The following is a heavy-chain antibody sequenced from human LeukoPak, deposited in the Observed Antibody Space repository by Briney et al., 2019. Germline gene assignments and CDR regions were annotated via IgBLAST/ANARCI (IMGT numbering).Heavy chain of an antibody. Sequence: SEAVPLTCTGCGGSISRYYWGWMRQPPGKGREGIGYIYTSASSHYNPFINRLVTTSVHASKNQFSLKPSSVTADDTAVYYSAGEKWDHCDSDWGQGTLVTVSS. CDR3: AGEKWDHCDSD. D-gene: IGHD2-21*01. CDR1: GGSISRYY. J-gene: IGHJ4*02. V-gene: IGHV4-4*09. CDR2: IYTSASS.